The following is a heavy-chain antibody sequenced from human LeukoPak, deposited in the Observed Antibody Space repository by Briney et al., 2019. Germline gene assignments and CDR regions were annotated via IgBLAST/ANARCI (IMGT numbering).Heavy chain of an antibody. CDR1: GYSFTSYW. D-gene: IGHD3-10*01. Sequence: GESLKICCKGSGYSFTSYWIGWVRQMPGKGLEWMGIIYPGDSDTRYSPSFQGQVTISADKSISTAYLQWSSLKASDTAMYYCAGCGYGSGSYWGDNWFDPWGQGTLVTVSS. V-gene: IGHV5-51*01. J-gene: IGHJ5*02. CDR3: AGCGYGSGSYWGDNWFDP. CDR2: IYPGDSDT.